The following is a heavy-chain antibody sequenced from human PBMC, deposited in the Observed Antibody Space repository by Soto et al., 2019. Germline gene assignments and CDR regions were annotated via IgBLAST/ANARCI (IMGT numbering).Heavy chain of an antibody. CDR1: GFAFSSYT. J-gene: IGHJ5*02. CDR3: ARDVSLLGRLES. CDR2: ISSGGDST. Sequence: EIQLVESGGDLVKSGGSLRLSCAASGFAFSSYTMNWVRQAPGKGLEWISSISSGGDSTHYADSVKGRFTVTRDSAKKSMLLQMHSLRAEDTAVYDCARDVSLLGRLESWGQGTLVTVSS. V-gene: IGHV3-21*01. D-gene: IGHD3-3*01.